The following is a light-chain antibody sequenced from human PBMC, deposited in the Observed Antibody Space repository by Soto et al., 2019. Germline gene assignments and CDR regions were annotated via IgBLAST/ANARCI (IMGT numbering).Light chain of an antibody. J-gene: IGKJ1*01. Sequence: IVLTQSPTTLSLSPGERATLSCRASQSVGSYLAWYQQKPGQAPRLLIYDASNRASDIPGRFSGSGSGTDFALTISSLEPEDFAVYYCQQRSNWPRTFGQGTKVDIK. V-gene: IGKV3-11*01. CDR3: QQRSNWPRT. CDR2: DAS. CDR1: QSVGSY.